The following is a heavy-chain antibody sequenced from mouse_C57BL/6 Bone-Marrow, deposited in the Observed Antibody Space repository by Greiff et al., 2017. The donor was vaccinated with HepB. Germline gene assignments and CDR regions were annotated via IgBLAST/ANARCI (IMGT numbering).Heavy chain of an antibody. CDR3: AKGKIYYGYDAWFAY. CDR1: GFSLTSYG. Sequence: QVHVKQSGPGLVQPSQSLSITCTVSGFSLTSYGVHWVRQSPGKGLEWLGVIWRGGSTDYNAAFMSRLSITKDNSTSQVFFKMNSLQADDTAIYYCAKGKIYYGYDAWFAYWGQGTLVTVSA. V-gene: IGHV2-5*01. J-gene: IGHJ3*01. D-gene: IGHD2-2*01. CDR2: IWRGGST.